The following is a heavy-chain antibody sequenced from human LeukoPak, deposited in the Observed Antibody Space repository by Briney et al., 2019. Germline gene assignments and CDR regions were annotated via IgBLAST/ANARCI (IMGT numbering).Heavy chain of an antibody. D-gene: IGHD3-22*01. CDR1: GYTLTELS. CDR3: ARVNYDSSGYYWGNDY. CDR2: ISAYNGNT. V-gene: IGHV1-18*01. Sequence: ASVKVSCKVSGYTLTELSMHWVRQAPGQGLEWMGWISAYNGNTNYAQKLQGRVTMTTDTSTSTAYMELRSLRSDDTAVYYCARVNYDSSGYYWGNDYWGQGTLVTVSS. J-gene: IGHJ4*02.